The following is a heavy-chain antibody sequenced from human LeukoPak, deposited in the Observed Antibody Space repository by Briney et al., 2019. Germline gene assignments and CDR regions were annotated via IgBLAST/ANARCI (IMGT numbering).Heavy chain of an antibody. V-gene: IGHV3-23*01. CDR3: AKDTSIVWDYMDV. J-gene: IGHJ6*03. CDR2: ISGSGGST. D-gene: IGHD3-22*01. CDR1: GFTFSSYA. Sequence: GGSLRLSCAASGFTFSSYAMSWVRQAPGKGLEWVSAISGSGGSTYYADSVKGRFTISRDKSKNTLHLQMNSLRAEDTAVYYCAKDTSIVWDYMDVWGKGTTVTVSS.